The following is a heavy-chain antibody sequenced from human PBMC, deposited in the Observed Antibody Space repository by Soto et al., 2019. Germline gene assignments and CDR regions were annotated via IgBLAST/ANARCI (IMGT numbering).Heavy chain of an antibody. CDR1: GYSFTSYW. V-gene: IGHV5-10-1*01. CDR2: IDPSDSYT. D-gene: IGHD3-22*01. Sequence: GESLKISCKGSGYSFTSYWISWVRQMPGKGLEWMGRIDPSDSYTNYSPSFQGHVTISADKSISTAYLQWSSLKASDTAMYYCATSRNYYYSSGPSGTFDPWGQGTLVTVSS. CDR3: ATSRNYYYSSGPSGTFDP. J-gene: IGHJ5*02.